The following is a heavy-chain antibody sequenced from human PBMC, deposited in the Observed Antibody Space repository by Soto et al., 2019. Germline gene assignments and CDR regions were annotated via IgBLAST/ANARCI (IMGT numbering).Heavy chain of an antibody. CDR1: GFTFSSYW. CDR2: INSDGSST. J-gene: IGHJ5*02. Sequence: EVQLVESGGGLVQPGGSLRLSCAASGFTFSSYWMHWVRQAPGKGLVWVSRINSDGSSTSYADSVKGRFTISRDNAKNTLYLQMNSLRAEDTAVYYCARAPTSGPGPAAWGQGTLVTVSS. D-gene: IGHD6-19*01. CDR3: ARAPTSGPGPAA. V-gene: IGHV3-74*01.